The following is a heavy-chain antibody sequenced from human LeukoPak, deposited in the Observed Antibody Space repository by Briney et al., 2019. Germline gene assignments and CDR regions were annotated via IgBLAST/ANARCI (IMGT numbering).Heavy chain of an antibody. V-gene: IGHV3-7*01. J-gene: IGHJ3*02. CDR2: INRDGSQK. Sequence: GGSLRLSCAASGFSLSAYWMNWVRQAPGKGLEGVADINRDGSQKNHVDSVKGRFTISRDNAENSLFLQMNSLTPEDTAVYYCARDGRQGFDIWGHGTLLTVSS. CDR1: GFSLSAYW. CDR3: ARDGRQGFDI.